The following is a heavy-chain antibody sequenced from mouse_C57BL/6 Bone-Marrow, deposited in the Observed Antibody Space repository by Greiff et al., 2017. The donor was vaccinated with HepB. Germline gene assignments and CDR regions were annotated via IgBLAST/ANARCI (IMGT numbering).Heavy chain of an antibody. V-gene: IGHV1-81*01. D-gene: IGHD2-5*01. CDR2: IYPRSGNT. CDR1: GYTFTSYG. CDR3: ARKNYSNYEAY. Sequence: QVHVKQSGAELARPGASVKLSCKASGYTFTSYGISWVKQRTGQGLEWIGEIYPRSGNTYYNEKFKGKATLTADKSSSTAYMELRSLTSEDSAVYFCARKNYSNYEAYWGQGTLVTVSA. J-gene: IGHJ3*01.